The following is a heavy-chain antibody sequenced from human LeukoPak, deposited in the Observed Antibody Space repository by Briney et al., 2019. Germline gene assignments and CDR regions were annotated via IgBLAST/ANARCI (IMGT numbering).Heavy chain of an antibody. CDR1: GGTFSSYA. V-gene: IGHV1-69*13. J-gene: IGHJ4*02. Sequence: ASVKVSCKASGGTFSSYAISWVRQAPGQGLEWMGGIIPIFGTANYAQKFQGRVTITADESTSTAYMELSSVRAEDTAVYYCARDLDSRSSHYWGQGTLVTVSS. D-gene: IGHD6-6*01. CDR2: IIPIFGTA. CDR3: ARDLDSRSSHY.